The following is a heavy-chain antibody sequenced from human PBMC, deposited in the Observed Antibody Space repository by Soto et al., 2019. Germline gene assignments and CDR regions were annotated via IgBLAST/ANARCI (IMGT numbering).Heavy chain of an antibody. V-gene: IGHV4-4*07. CDR1: GGSISSFY. J-gene: IGHJ4*02. CDR3: ARGSSRWDY. D-gene: IGHD6-13*01. Sequence: QVQLQESGPGLVKPSETLSLTCTVSGGSISSFYWSWIRQPAGKGLEWIGRIYSGGRNKYNPSLKSRVTMSVDTSKNQFSLGLSSVTAADTAMYYCARGSSRWDYWGQGTLVTVSS. CDR2: IYSGGRN.